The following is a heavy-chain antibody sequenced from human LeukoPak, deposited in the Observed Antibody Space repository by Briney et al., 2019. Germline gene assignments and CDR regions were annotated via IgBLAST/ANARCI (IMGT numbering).Heavy chain of an antibody. V-gene: IGHV4-34*01. CDR2: VNHIGSA. J-gene: IGHJ5*02. Sequence: SETLSLTCAVYGVPLSGYYWTWIRQPPGKGLEWVGEVNHIGSANYNPSLKSRVTISVDTSKNQFSLKLSSVTAADTAVYYCARSAVAASRRYWFDPWGQGTLVTVSS. D-gene: IGHD2-15*01. CDR1: GVPLSGYY. CDR3: ARSAVAASRRYWFDP.